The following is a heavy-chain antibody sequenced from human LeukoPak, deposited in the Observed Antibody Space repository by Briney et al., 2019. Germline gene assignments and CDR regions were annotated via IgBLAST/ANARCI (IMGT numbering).Heavy chain of an antibody. CDR3: ARGLRGIMIRGAITDLNWFDA. CDR1: GGSISSGDYY. D-gene: IGHD3-10*01. J-gene: IGHJ5*02. Sequence: SQTLSLTCTVSGGSISSGDYYGTWIRQPPGKGLEWIGYIYHSGSTHYNSSLKSRLTISVDTSKNQFSLKLSSVTAADTAVYYCARGLRGIMIRGAITDLNWFDAWGQGTLVIVSS. V-gene: IGHV4-30-4*01. CDR2: IYHSGST.